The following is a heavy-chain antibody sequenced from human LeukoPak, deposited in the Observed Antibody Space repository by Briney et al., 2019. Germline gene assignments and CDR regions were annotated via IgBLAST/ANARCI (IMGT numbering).Heavy chain of an antibody. CDR3: ARQRYSGSYYGVQWDAFDI. CDR2: IYYSGGT. D-gene: IGHD1-26*01. V-gene: IGHV4-39*01. CDR1: GGSISTSSYY. Sequence: SETLSLTCTVSGGSISTSSYYWGWIRQPPGKGLEWLGSIYYSGGTYYNPSLKSRVTISVDTSKNQFSLKLSSVTAADTAVFYCARQRYSGSYYGVQWDAFDIWGQGTMVTVSS. J-gene: IGHJ3*02.